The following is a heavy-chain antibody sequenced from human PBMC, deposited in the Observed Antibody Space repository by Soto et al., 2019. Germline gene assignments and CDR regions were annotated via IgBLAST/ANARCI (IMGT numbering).Heavy chain of an antibody. CDR1: GFPFSTFA. D-gene: IGHD2-2*01. V-gene: IGHV3-30*04. CDR3: VRDTADVCRSDTCYVPLQH. J-gene: IGHJ1*01. CDR2: ISANGYNQ. Sequence: QVQLVDSGGGVVQPGRSLRLSCAAPGFPFSTFAIHLVRQAPGKGLEWVAAISANGYNQFYVHSVKGRFIISRDNSWNTVDLQMNSVRVVDTALYYCVRDTADVCRSDTCYVPLQHWGQGTLVTVSS.